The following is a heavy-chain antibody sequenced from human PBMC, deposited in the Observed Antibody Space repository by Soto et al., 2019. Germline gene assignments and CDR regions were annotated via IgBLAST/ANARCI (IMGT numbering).Heavy chain of an antibody. Sequence: GGSLRLSCAASGFTISSNAMYWVRQAPGKGLEWVSGISDRGDTTHYADSVKGRFTISRDNAKNALYLQMNSLRADDTAVYFCVRGMNPLFGGQGTLVTVSS. CDR2: ISDRGDTT. CDR1: GFTISSNA. V-gene: IGHV3-23*01. J-gene: IGHJ4*01. CDR3: VRGMNPLF.